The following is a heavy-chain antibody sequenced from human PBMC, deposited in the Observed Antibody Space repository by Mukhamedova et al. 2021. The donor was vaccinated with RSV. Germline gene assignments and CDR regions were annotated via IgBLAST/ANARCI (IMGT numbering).Heavy chain of an antibody. Sequence: VRQAPGKGLEWVSYISSSGSTIYYADSVKGRFTISRDNAKNSLYLQMNSLSAEDTAVYYCARWVIDDAFVFCGQGTMVTFSS. CDR3: ARWVIDDAFVF. V-gene: IGHV3-48*03. CDR2: ISSSGSTI. J-gene: IGHJ3*01. D-gene: IGHD3-22*01.